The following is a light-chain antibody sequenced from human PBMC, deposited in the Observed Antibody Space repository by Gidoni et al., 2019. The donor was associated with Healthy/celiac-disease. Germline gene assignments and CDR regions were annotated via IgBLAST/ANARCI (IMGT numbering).Light chain of an antibody. CDR2: DAS. CDR1: QSVSSN. V-gene: IGKV3-15*01. J-gene: IGKJ4*01. Sequence: EIVMTQSPATLSVSPGERATLSCRASQSVSSNLAWYQQKPGQAPRLLIYDASTRATGIPARFSGSGSGTEFTLTISSLQSEDVAVYYCQQYNNWPPNTFXGXTKVEIK. CDR3: QQYNNWPPNT.